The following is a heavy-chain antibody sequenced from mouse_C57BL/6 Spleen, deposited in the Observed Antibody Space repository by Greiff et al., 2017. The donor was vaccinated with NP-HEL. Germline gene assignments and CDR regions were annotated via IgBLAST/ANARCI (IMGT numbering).Heavy chain of an antibody. CDR1: GFSLTSYG. CDR3: ARNFYYYGSSPSYFDV. J-gene: IGHJ1*03. CDR2: IWSGGST. Sequence: QVHVKQSGPGLVQPSQSLSITCTVSGFSLTSYGVHWVRQSPGKGLEWLGVIWSGGSTDYNAAFISRLSISKDNSKSQVFFKMNSLQADDTAIYYCARNFYYYGSSPSYFDVWGTGTTVTVSS. D-gene: IGHD1-1*01. V-gene: IGHV2-2*01.